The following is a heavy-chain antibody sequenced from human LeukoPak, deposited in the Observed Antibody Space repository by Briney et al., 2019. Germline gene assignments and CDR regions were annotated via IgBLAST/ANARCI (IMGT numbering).Heavy chain of an antibody. CDR3: ARDLQAVAGLYNWFDP. CDR1: GGTFSSYA. V-gene: IGHV1-69*04. D-gene: IGHD6-19*01. J-gene: IGHJ5*02. CDR2: IIPILGIA. Sequence: SVKVSCKTSGGTFSSYAISWVRQAPGQGLEWMGRIIPILGIANYAQKFQGRVTITADKSTSTAYMELSSLRSEDTAVYYCARDLQAVAGLYNWFDPWGQGTLVTVSS.